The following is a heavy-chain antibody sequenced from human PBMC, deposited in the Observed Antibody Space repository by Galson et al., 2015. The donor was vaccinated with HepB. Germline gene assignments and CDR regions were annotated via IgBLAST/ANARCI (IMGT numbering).Heavy chain of an antibody. Sequence: SLRLSCAASGFVFGRHGMHWARQAPGKGLEWVAVVWYDGTKQYYSESVEGRFTISRDNSKNMVYLQMNSLRVEDTAVYYCWMIGTDFDYGGQGTLVTVSS. D-gene: IGHD2-21*01. CDR3: WMIGTDFDY. CDR2: VWYDGTKQ. CDR1: GFVFGRHG. J-gene: IGHJ4*02. V-gene: IGHV3-33*01.